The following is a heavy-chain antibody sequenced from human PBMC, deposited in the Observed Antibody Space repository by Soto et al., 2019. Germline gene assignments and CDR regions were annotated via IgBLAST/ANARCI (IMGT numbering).Heavy chain of an antibody. Sequence: PSETLSLTCTVSGGSLSTSSSYWGWIRQPPGKGLEWLGNIYSNGNTYYNPSLTSRVTMSVDTSKNQFSLKLSSVTAADTAVYYCARLRIYCSGGSCYYYFDYWGQGPLVTVSS. J-gene: IGHJ4*02. CDR2: IYSNGNT. V-gene: IGHV4-39*01. CDR1: GGSLSTSSSY. CDR3: ARLRIYCSGGSCYYYFDY. D-gene: IGHD2-15*01.